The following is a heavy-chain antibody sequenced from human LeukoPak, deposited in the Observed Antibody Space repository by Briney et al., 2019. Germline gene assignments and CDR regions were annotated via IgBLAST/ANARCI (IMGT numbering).Heavy chain of an antibody. CDR1: GGSISSYY. J-gene: IGHJ4*02. V-gene: IGHV4-59*01. Sequence: NPSETLSLTCTVSGGSISSYYWSWIRQPPGKGLEWIGYIYYSGSTNYNPSLKSRVTISVDTSKKRVSLKVSSVTAADTAVYYCARVPGVLSSIDNWGQGTLVTVSS. D-gene: IGHD7-27*01. CDR3: ARVPGVLSSIDN. CDR2: IYYSGST.